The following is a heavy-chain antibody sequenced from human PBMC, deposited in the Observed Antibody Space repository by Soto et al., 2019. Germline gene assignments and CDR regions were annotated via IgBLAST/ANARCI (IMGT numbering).Heavy chain of an antibody. Sequence: ASAKVSCKASGYTFFNYGIRWVRQAPGQGLEWMGRISGYNGNTNYAQKFQARVTMTTDTSTTTAYMELRSLRSDAAAFYYCARKSSSSSWFDPWGQGTLVTVSS. CDR2: ISGYNGNT. CDR3: ARKSSSSSWFDP. CDR1: GYTFFNYG. D-gene: IGHD6-6*01. V-gene: IGHV1-18*01. J-gene: IGHJ5*02.